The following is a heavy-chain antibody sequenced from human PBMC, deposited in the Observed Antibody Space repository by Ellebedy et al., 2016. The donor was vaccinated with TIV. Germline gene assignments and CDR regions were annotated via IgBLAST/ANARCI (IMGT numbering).Heavy chain of an antibody. J-gene: IGHJ4*02. CDR1: GFTFSSYA. Sequence: GESLKISCAASGFTFSSYAMTWVRQAPGKGLEWVSSIRGSGGATSSADSVKGPFTISRDNSKNTLFLQMNSLRAEDTALYYCAKNAPYGTGWFGNLDYWGQGSLVTVSS. V-gene: IGHV3-23*01. CDR2: IRGSGGAT. CDR3: AKNAPYGTGWFGNLDY. D-gene: IGHD3-10*01.